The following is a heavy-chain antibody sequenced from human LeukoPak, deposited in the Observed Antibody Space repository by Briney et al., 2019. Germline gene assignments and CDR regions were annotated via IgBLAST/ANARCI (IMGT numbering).Heavy chain of an antibody. V-gene: IGHV3-7*01. CDR2: IKQDGSEK. CDR3: ARSIAAAGISDF. J-gene: IGHJ4*02. Sequence: GGSLRLSCAASGFTFSNYWMSWVRQAPGKGLEWVANIKQDGSEKYYVDSVKGRFTISRDNAKNSLYLQVNNLRAEDTAVYYCARSIAAAGISDFWGQGTLVTVSS. D-gene: IGHD6-13*01. CDR1: GFTFSNYW.